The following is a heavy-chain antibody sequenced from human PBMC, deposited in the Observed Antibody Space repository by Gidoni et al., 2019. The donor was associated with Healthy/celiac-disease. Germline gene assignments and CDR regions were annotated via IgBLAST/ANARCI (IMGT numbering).Heavy chain of an antibody. J-gene: IGHJ4*02. CDR3: TTDQGGSSWYPYFDY. D-gene: IGHD6-13*01. CDR1: GFTFSTAW. CDR2: MKRKTDGGKT. V-gene: IGHV3-15*01. Sequence: EVQLVESGGGLVKPGGSVRLSCAASGFTFSTAWMGWVRQAPGKGVEGVGRMKRKTDGGKTDYAAPVKGRFTISREDSKNTLYLQMNSLKTEDTAVYYCTTDQGGSSWYPYFDYWGQGTLVTVSS.